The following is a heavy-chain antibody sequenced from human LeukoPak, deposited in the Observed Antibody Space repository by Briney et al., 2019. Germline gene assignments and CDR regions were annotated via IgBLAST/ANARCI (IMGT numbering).Heavy chain of an antibody. CDR1: GDSISSGSYY. J-gene: IGHJ5*02. CDR2: IHTSGST. V-gene: IGHV4-61*02. CDR3: ARAVVYTSSWYESCFDP. Sequence: SQTLSLTCTVSGDSISSGSYYWSWIRQPAGKGLEWIGRIHTSGSTNYNPSLKSRVTISVDTSKNQFSLKLSSVTAADTAVYYCARAVVYTSSWYESCFDPWGQGTLVTGSS. D-gene: IGHD6-13*01.